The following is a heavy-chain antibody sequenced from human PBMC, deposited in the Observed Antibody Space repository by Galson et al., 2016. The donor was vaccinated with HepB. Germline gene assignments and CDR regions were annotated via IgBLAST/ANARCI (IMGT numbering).Heavy chain of an antibody. D-gene: IGHD6-13*01. Sequence: LSLTCAVSGGSVSNYYWNWIRQPPGKGLEWIGYVYSSGTTNYNPSLKSRVTMSVDTSKNQFSLKLNSVTAADTAVYYCARLTPTRYSSSFYLDYWGQGTLVTASS. CDR3: ARLTPTRYSSSFYLDY. CDR2: VYSSGTT. CDR1: GGSVSNYY. J-gene: IGHJ4*02. V-gene: IGHV4-59*02.